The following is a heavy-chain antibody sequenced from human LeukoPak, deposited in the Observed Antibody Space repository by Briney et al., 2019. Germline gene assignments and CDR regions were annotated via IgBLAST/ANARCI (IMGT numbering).Heavy chain of an antibody. CDR1: GFTFSDYW. Sequence: GGSLRLSCAASGFTFSDYWIHWVRQAPGKGLVWVSRINTDGSITNYADSVKGRFSISRDNSKNTLYLQMNSLRAEDTAVYYCARDSTGYWYFDLWGRGTLVSVSS. J-gene: IGHJ2*01. CDR2: INTDGSIT. D-gene: IGHD3-3*02. V-gene: IGHV3-74*01. CDR3: ARDSTGYWYFDL.